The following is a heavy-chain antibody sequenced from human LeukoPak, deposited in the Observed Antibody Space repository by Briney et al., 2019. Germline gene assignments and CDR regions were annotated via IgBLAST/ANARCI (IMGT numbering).Heavy chain of an antibody. Sequence: ASVKVSCKASGYTFTGYYMHWVRQAPGQGLEWIGWINPNSGGTNYAQKFQGRVTMTRDTSISTAYMELSRLRSDDTAVYYCARGELRYFDWLDYWGQGTLVTVSS. CDR1: GYTFTGYY. CDR2: INPNSGGT. V-gene: IGHV1-2*02. J-gene: IGHJ4*02. CDR3: ARGELRYFDWLDY. D-gene: IGHD3-9*01.